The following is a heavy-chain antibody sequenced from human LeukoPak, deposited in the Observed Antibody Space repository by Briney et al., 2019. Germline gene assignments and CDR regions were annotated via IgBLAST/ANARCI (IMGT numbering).Heavy chain of an antibody. Sequence: SETLSLTCTVSGGSISSSSYCWSWIRQPPGQVLEWIGSIYYSGSTYYNPSLKSRVTISVDTSKNQFSLKLSSVTAADTAVYYCARCVQQLPDYWGQGTLVTVSS. J-gene: IGHJ4*02. CDR3: ARCVQQLPDY. CDR2: IYYSGST. V-gene: IGHV4-39*01. D-gene: IGHD6-13*01. CDR1: GGSISSSSYC.